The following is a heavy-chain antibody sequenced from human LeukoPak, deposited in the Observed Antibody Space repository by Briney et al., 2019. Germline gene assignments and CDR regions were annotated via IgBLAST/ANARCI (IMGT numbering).Heavy chain of an antibody. CDR2: IDQDGSEK. D-gene: IGHD6-13*01. CDR3: ARDQGAAGDY. J-gene: IGHJ4*02. Sequence: GGSLRLSCAASGFTFSNYWMTWVRQAPGKGLEWVANIDQDGSEKFYVDSVKGRFTISRDNAKDSLYLQMNSLRAEDSALYYCARDQGAAGDYWGQGTLVTVSS. CDR1: GFTFSNYW. V-gene: IGHV3-7*01.